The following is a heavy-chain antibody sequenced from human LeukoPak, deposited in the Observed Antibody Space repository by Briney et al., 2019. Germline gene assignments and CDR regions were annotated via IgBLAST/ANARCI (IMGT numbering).Heavy chain of an antibody. CDR1: GGIFGSYA. D-gene: IGHD3-16*02. CDR3: AKGSRLRGAGSYRF. Sequence: ASVKVSCKVSGGIFGSYAINWVRQAPGQGLEWLGRIIPIFDTPNYAQTFQGRVTIGADKSTRTVYMELTSLRSEDTALYYCAKGSRLRGAGSYRFWGQGTLVTVSS. V-gene: IGHV1-69*06. J-gene: IGHJ4*02. CDR2: IIPIFDTP.